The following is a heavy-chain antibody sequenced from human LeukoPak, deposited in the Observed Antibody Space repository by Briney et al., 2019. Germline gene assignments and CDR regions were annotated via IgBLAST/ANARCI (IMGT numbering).Heavy chain of an antibody. CDR3: ARFFPPNYYDSSGFFDY. J-gene: IGHJ4*02. CDR1: NYSISTDFY. Sequence: SETLSLTCSVSNYSISTDFYWGWIRQPPGKGLEWIGTMYHSGSTYYNPSLKSRVTISVDTSKNQFSLKLSSVTAADTAVYYCARFFPPNYYDSSGFFDYWGQGTLVTVSS. D-gene: IGHD3-22*01. V-gene: IGHV4-38-2*02. CDR2: MYHSGST.